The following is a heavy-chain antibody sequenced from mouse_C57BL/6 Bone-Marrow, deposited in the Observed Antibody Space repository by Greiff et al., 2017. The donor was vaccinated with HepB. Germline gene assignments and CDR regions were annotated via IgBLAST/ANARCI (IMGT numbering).Heavy chain of an antibody. J-gene: IGHJ3*01. CDR2: IRSKSNNYAT. CDR1: GFSFNTYA. CDR3: VRPNYYGSSYVGFAY. D-gene: IGHD1-1*01. Sequence: EADGGLVQPKGSLKLSCAASGFSFNTYAMNWVRQAPGKGLEWVARIRSKSNNYATYYADSVKDRFTIFRDDPESMLYLQMNNLKTEDTAMYCAVRPNYYGSSYVGFAYWGQGTLVTVSA. V-gene: IGHV10-1*01.